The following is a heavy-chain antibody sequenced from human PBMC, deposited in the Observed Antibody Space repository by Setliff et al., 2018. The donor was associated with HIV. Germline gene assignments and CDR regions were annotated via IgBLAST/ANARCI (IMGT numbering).Heavy chain of an antibody. D-gene: IGHD3-22*01. CDR2: IIPIFGSA. J-gene: IGHJ4*02. V-gene: IGHV1-69*13. Sequence: SVKVSCKASGYTFTSYGISWVRQAPGQGLEWMGGIIPIFGSANYAQRFQGRVTISADESTSTAYMELSSLRSEDTAVYYCARGPAGHYDSDGYYPYYWGQGRLVTVSS. CDR3: ARGPAGHYDSDGYYPYY. CDR1: GYTFTSYG.